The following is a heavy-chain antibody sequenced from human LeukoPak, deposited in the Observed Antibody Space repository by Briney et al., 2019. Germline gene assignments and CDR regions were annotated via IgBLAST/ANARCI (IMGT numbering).Heavy chain of an antibody. D-gene: IGHD4-17*01. J-gene: IGHJ5*02. CDR2: IFYSGAT. V-gene: IGHV4-59*01. CDR1: GGSINNYY. Sequence: SETLSLTRTASGGSINNYYWSWMRQPPGKGLEWIGYIFYSGATGYNPSLKSRVTISVEASRNQFSLKLNSVTAADTAVYYCARDLSTVTAGNWFDPWGQGILVTVSS. CDR3: ARDLSTVTAGNWFDP.